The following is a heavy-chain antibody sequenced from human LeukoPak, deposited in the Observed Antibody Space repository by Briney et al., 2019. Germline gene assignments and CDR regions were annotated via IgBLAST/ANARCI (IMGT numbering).Heavy chain of an antibody. CDR1: GYTFTSYG. CDR2: MNPNSGNT. J-gene: IGHJ6*02. D-gene: IGHD3-22*01. V-gene: IGHV1-8*01. CDR3: ARVSLWYDSSGYSLEDV. Sequence: ASVKVSCKASGYTFTSYGINWVRQATGQGLEWMGWMNPNSGNTGYAQKFQGRVTMTRNTSISTAYMELSSLRSEDTAVYYCARVSLWYDSSGYSLEDVWGQGTTVTVSS.